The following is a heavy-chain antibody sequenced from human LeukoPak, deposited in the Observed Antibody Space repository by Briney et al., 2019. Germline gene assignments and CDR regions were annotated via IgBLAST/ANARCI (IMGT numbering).Heavy chain of an antibody. J-gene: IGHJ6*03. CDR2: IKQDEGEK. D-gene: IGHD6-13*01. V-gene: IGHV3-7*01. CDR1: GFTFSSYW. CDR3: ARVKQQLVRLLGRDTTYYYYYYMDV. Sequence: GGSLRLSCAASGFTFSSYWMSWVRQAPGKGLEWVANIKQDEGEKYYVDSVKGRFIISRDNAKNSLYLQMNSLRAEDTAVYFCARVKQQLVRLLGRDTTYYYYYYMDVWGKGTTVTISS.